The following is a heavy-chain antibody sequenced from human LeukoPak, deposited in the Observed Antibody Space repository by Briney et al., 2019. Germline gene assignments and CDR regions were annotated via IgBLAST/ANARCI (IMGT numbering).Heavy chain of an antibody. Sequence: PSETLSLTCTVSGGSISSYYWSWIRQPPGKGLEWIGYIYYSGSTNYNPSLKSRVTISVDTSKNQFSLKLSSVTAADTAVYYCARGSRETGIAYNWFDPWGQGTLVTVSS. D-gene: IGHD1-1*01. CDR3: ARGSRETGIAYNWFDP. CDR1: GGSISSYY. J-gene: IGHJ5*02. CDR2: IYYSGST. V-gene: IGHV4-59*01.